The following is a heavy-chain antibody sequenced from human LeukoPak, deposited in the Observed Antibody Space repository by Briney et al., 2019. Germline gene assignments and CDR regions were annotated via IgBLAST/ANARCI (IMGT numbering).Heavy chain of an antibody. J-gene: IGHJ4*02. CDR1: GFTFTNAC. V-gene: IGHV3-15*01. D-gene: IGHD5-18*01. Sequence: PGGSLRLSCKGSGFTFTNACMSWVRLAPGKGLELFGHIKSQTDGGTTDYAAPVKGRFTISRDDSKNTLYLQLNSLKTEDTAVYYCTTGTWIQLWLADYWGQGTLVTVSS. CDR2: IKSQTDGGTT. CDR3: TTGTWIQLWLADY.